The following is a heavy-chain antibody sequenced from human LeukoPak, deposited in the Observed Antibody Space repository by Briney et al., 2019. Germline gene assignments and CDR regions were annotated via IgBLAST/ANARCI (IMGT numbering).Heavy chain of an antibody. CDR2: IIPIFGIA. CDR3: ARDGPIQIDYYYGMDV. CDR1: GGTFSSYA. J-gene: IGHJ6*02. Sequence: ASVKVSCKASGGTFSSYAISWVRQAPGQGLEWMGRIIPIFGIANYAQKFQGRVTITADKSTSTAYMELSSLRSEDTAVYYCARDGPIQIDYYYGMDVWGQGTTVTVSS. D-gene: IGHD5-18*01. V-gene: IGHV1-69*04.